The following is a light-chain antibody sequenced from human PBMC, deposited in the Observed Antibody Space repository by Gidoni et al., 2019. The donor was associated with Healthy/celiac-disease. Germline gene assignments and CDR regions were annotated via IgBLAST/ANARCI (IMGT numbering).Light chain of an antibody. CDR1: QSVSSSY. J-gene: IGKJ1*01. CDR3: QQDYNLPPT. V-gene: IGKV3D-7*01. CDR2: GAS. Sequence: PGERVTLSCRASQSVSSSYLTWYQQKPGQAPRLLIYGASTRATSIPARFSGSGSGTDFTLTISSLQPEDFAVYYCQQDYNLPPTFXXXTKVEIK.